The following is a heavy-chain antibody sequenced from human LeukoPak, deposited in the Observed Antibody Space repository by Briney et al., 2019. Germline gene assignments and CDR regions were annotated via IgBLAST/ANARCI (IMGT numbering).Heavy chain of an antibody. V-gene: IGHV3-21*01. D-gene: IGHD6-6*01. CDR2: ISSSSSYI. Sequence: GGSLRLSCAASGFTFSSYSMNWVRQAPGKGLEWVSSISSSSSYIYYADSVKGRFTISRGNAKNSLYLQMNSLRAEDTAVYYCARGGHSSSSVNDYWGQGTLVTVSS. CDR1: GFTFSSYS. J-gene: IGHJ4*02. CDR3: ARGGHSSSSVNDY.